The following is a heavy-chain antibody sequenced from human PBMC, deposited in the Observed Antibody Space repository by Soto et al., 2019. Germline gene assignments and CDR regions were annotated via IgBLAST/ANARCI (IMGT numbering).Heavy chain of an antibody. V-gene: IGHV3-30*18. J-gene: IGHJ4*02. CDR1: GFTFSSYG. CDR2: ISYDGSNK. Sequence: GGSLRLSCAASGFTFSSYGMHWVRQAPGKGLEWVAVISYDGSNKYYADSVKGRFTISRDNSKNTLYLQMNSLRAEDTAVYYCAKDGSIGDIVLMVYPYYFDYWGQGTLVTVSS. D-gene: IGHD2-8*01. CDR3: AKDGSIGDIVLMVYPYYFDY.